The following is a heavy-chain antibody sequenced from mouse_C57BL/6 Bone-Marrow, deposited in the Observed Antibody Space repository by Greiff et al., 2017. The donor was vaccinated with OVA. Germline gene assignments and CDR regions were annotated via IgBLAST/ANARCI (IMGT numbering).Heavy chain of an antibody. CDR2: IYPRSGNT. CDR3: ARGGLYDGYLFFDY. D-gene: IGHD2-3*01. CDR1: GYTFTSYG. V-gene: IGHV1-81*01. J-gene: IGHJ2*01. Sequence: VMLVESGAELARPGASVKLSCKASGYTFTSYGISWVKQRTGQGLEWIGEIYPRSGNTYYNEKFKGKATLTADKSSSTAYMELRSLTSEDSAVYFCARGGLYDGYLFFDYWGQGTTLTVSS.